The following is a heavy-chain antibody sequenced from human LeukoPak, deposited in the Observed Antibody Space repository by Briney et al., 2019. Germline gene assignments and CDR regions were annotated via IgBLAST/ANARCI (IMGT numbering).Heavy chain of an antibody. CDR1: GYTHTELS. CDR3: ATRPYYYGSGSPTNVFSWFDP. D-gene: IGHD3-10*01. Sequence: GASVKVSCKVSGYTHTELSTHWVRQAPGKGLEWMGGFDPEDGETIYAQKFQGRVTMTEDTSTDTAYMELSSLRSEDTAVYYCATRPYYYGSGSPTNVFSWFDPWGQGTLVTVSS. J-gene: IGHJ5*02. CDR2: FDPEDGET. V-gene: IGHV1-24*01.